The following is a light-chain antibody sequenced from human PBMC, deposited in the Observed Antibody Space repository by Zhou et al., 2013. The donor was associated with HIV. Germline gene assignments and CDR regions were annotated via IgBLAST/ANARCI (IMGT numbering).Light chain of an antibody. J-gene: IGKJ4*01. CDR1: QSIYSS. V-gene: IGKV3-11*01. Sequence: EIVLTQSPGTLSLSPGERATLSCRASQSIYSSLAWFQQKPGQAPRLLVYAASNRATGIPARFSGSGSGTDFTLTISTLESEDFAVYFCQQRSNWPLTFGGGTKVEIK. CDR3: QQRSNWPLT. CDR2: AAS.